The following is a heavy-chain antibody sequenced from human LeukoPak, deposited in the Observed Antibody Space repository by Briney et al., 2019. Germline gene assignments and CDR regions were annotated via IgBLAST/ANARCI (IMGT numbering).Heavy chain of an antibody. Sequence: ASVKVSCKASGYTSTSYGISWVRQAPGQGLEWMGWISVYNGNTNYAQKLQGRVTMTTDTSTSTAYMELRSLRSDDTAVYYCARAQIYYGSGSYVDYWGQGTLVTVSS. CDR3: ARAQIYYGSGSYVDY. CDR1: GYTSTSYG. J-gene: IGHJ4*02. V-gene: IGHV1-18*01. CDR2: ISVYNGNT. D-gene: IGHD3-10*01.